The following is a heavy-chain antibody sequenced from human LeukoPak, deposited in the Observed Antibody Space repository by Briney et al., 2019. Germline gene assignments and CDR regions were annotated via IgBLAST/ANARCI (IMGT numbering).Heavy chain of an antibody. CDR3: ARGRSWPLDY. V-gene: IGHV6-1*01. CDR1: GDSVSRDSAA. Sequence: SQTLSLTCAISGDSVSRDSAAWNWLRQSPSRGLEWLGRTYYRSKWSSDYAVFMESRIIINSDTSKNQFSLHLNSVTPEDTAVYYCARGRSWPLDYWGQGTLVTVSS. J-gene: IGHJ4*02. CDR2: TYYRSKWSS. D-gene: IGHD6-13*01.